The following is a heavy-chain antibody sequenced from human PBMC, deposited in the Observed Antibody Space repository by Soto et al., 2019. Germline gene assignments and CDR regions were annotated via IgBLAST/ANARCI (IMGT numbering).Heavy chain of an antibody. J-gene: IGHJ4*02. CDR1: GYTFTSYG. CDR3: ARVPATGYYYDRSGYYYFDY. V-gene: IGHV1-18*01. Sequence: QVKLEQSGAEVKKPGASVKVSCKASGYTFTSYGLRWVRKAPGQGLEGMGWISTYNGNTNYAQKLQGRVTMTTDTSTSTAYMELRSLRSDDTAVYYCARVPATGYYYDRSGYYYFDYWGQGTLVTVSS. D-gene: IGHD3-22*01. CDR2: ISTYNGNT.